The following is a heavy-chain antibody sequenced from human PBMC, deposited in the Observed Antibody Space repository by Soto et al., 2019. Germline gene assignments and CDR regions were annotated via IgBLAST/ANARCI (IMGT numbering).Heavy chain of an antibody. CDR2: IWYDGSEK. D-gene: IGHD1-1*01. Sequence: QVQLVESGGGVVQPGRSLRLSCEGSGFTFRNHGMHWIRQSPGKGLEWLAVIWYDGSEKYYADSVKGRFTISRDTSKNTLYLQMNRLKVEDTAIYDCERWSNNKVVDPWGQGTVVTVS. V-gene: IGHV3-33*01. J-gene: IGHJ5*02. CDR1: GFTFRNHG. CDR3: ERWSNNKVVDP.